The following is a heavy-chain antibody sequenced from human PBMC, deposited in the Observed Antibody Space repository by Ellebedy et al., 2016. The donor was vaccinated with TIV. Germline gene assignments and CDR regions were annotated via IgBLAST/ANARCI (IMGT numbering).Heavy chain of an antibody. CDR3: AREALVADYYMDF. J-gene: IGHJ6*03. D-gene: IGHD5-12*01. CDR1: GGSISSATYY. V-gene: IGHV4-31*02. CDR2: IYYSGST. Sequence: SETLSLXCTVSGGSISSATYYWSYIRHQPGKGLEWIGHIYYSGSTYYNPSLNSRVTISVDTSNNQFSLKLSSVTAADTAVYYCAREALVADYYMDFWGKGTTVIVSS.